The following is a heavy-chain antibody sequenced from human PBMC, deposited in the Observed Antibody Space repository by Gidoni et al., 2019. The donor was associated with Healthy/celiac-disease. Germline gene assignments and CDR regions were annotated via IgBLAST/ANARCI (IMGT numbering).Heavy chain of an antibody. Sequence: EVQLVESGGGLVQPGGSLRLSGAASGVTFSSYEMNWVRKAPGKGLEWVSYISSSGSTIYYADSVKCRFTISRDNAKNSLYLQMNSLRAEDTAVYYCARDTVGGEFDYWGQGTLVTVSS. V-gene: IGHV3-48*03. J-gene: IGHJ4*02. CDR2: ISSSGSTI. CDR1: GVTFSSYE. D-gene: IGHD3-16*01. CDR3: ARDTVGGEFDY.